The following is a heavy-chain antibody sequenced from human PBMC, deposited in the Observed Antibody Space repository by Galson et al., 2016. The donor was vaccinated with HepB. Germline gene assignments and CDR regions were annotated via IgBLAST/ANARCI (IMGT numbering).Heavy chain of an antibody. CDR2: LNSRSAGETA. CDR1: GFTFSDTY. J-gene: IGHJ6*02. Sequence: SLRLSCAASGFTFSDTYMGWVRQAPGKGLALLARLNSRSAGETAEYAAPGKGRFTFSRDDSKNMQYLQMNSLKIEDTAVYYCTIDLPHDSGCYHYGPISCNYYGLDVWGQGTTVTVSS. CDR3: TIDLPHDSGCYHYGPISCNYYGLDV. D-gene: IGHD3-22*01. V-gene: IGHV3-15*01.